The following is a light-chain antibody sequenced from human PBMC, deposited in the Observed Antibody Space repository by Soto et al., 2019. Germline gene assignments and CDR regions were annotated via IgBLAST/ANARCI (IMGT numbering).Light chain of an antibody. V-gene: IGKV3-20*01. J-gene: IGKJ4*01. Sequence: EIVLTQSPGTLSLSPGERGTLSCRASQSVNSNYIAWYQQRPGQAPRLLISGASRRATGIPDRFSGSGSGTDFTLTISRLEPEDFAVYYCQQYGRSLTFGGGTKVEIK. CDR2: GAS. CDR3: QQYGRSLT. CDR1: QSVNSNY.